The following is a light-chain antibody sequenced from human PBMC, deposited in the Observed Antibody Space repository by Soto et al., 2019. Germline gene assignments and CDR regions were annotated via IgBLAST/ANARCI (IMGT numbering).Light chain of an antibody. CDR3: QQYHTLPFT. Sequence: DIQMTQSPSSVSASTGDRVTITCRASQDITGFLNWYQHKSGAAPKVLIYDATQLETGVPSRFSVRGSATYFSFTITSLQPEDVGTYDCQQYHTLPFTFGPGTKVEI. V-gene: IGKV1-33*01. CDR1: QDITGF. CDR2: DAT. J-gene: IGKJ3*01.